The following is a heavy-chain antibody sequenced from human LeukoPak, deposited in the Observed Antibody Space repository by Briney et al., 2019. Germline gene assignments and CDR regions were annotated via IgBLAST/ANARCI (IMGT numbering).Heavy chain of an antibody. Sequence: SETLSLTCAVYGGSFSGYYWSWIRQPPGKGPEWIGEINHSGSTNYNPSLKSRVTISVDTSKNQFSLKLSSVTAADTAVYYCARGQQWLRYYFDYWGQGTLVTVSS. CDR2: INHSGST. J-gene: IGHJ4*02. V-gene: IGHV4-34*01. CDR3: ARGQQWLRYYFDY. CDR1: GGSFSGYY. D-gene: IGHD6-19*01.